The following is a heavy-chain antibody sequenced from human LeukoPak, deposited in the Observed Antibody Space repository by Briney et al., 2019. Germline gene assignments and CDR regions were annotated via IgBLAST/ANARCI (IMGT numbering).Heavy chain of an antibody. V-gene: IGHV4-34*01. Sequence: SETLSLTCAVYGGSFSGYYWSWIRHPPGKGLEWIGEINHSGSTNYNPSLKSRVTISVDTSKNQFSLKLSSVTAADTAVYYCASNIVGATFALGYWGQGTLVTVSS. J-gene: IGHJ4*02. CDR2: INHSGST. CDR1: GGSFSGYY. D-gene: IGHD1-26*01. CDR3: ASNIVGATFALGY.